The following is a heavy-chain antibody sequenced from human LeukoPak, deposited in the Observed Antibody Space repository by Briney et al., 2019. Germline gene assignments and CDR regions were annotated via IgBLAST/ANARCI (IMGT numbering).Heavy chain of an antibody. V-gene: IGHV4-34*01. J-gene: IGHJ4*02. CDR3: ARGQRVYSGYAYDY. CDR2: INHSGST. CDR1: GGSFSGYY. D-gene: IGHD5-12*01. Sequence: SETLSLTCAVYGGSFSGYYWSWIRQPPGKGLEWIGEINHSGSTNYNPSLKSRVTISVDTSKNQFSLKLSSVTAADTAVYYCARGQRVYSGYAYDYWGQGTLVTVSS.